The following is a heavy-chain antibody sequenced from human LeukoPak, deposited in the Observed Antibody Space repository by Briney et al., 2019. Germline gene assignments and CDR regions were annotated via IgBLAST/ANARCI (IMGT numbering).Heavy chain of an antibody. J-gene: IGHJ4*02. CDR2: TYSNGRT. Sequence: PGGSLRLSCAASGFTVSSNYMSWVRQAPGKGLEWVSVTYSNGRTYYADSVKGRFTISRDISKNTLYLQMNSLRAEDTAVYYCARGTVGATPDYFDYWGQGTLVTVSS. V-gene: IGHV3-53*01. D-gene: IGHD1-26*01. CDR3: ARGTVGATPDYFDY. CDR1: GFTVSSNY.